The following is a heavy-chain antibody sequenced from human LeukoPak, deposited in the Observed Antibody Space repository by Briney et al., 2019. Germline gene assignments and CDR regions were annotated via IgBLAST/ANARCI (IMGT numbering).Heavy chain of an antibody. Sequence: GESLKISCKGSGYSFTSYWIGWVRQMPGKGLGWVGIIYPGDSDTRYSPSFQGQVTISADKSISTAYLQWSSLKASDTAMYYCASSALEMANVVDIWGQGTMVTVSS. CDR1: GYSFTSYW. V-gene: IGHV5-51*01. CDR3: ASSALEMANVVDI. D-gene: IGHD5-24*01. J-gene: IGHJ3*02. CDR2: IYPGDSDT.